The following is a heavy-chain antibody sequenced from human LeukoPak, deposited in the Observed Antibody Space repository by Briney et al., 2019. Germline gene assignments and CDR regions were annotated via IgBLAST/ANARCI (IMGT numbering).Heavy chain of an antibody. CDR1: GFTFSSYG. Sequence: GGSLRLSCAASGFTFSSYGTHWVRQAPGKGLEWVAVIWYDGSNKYYADSVKGRFTISRDNSKNTLYLQMNSLRAEDTAVYYCAREQGRITIFVGHGHFDYWGQGTLVTVSS. CDR3: AREQGRITIFVGHGHFDY. V-gene: IGHV3-33*01. D-gene: IGHD3-3*01. CDR2: IWYDGSNK. J-gene: IGHJ4*02.